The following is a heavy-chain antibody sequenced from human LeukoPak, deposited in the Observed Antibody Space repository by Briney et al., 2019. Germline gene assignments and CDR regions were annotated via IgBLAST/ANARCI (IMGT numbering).Heavy chain of an antibody. J-gene: IGHJ4*02. CDR1: GYTFTGYY. CDR2: MNPNSGNT. Sequence: ASVKVSCKASGYTFTGYYMHWVRQAPGQGLEWMGWMNPNSGNTGYAQKFQGRVTMTRNTSISTAYMELSSLRSEDTAVYYCAREPPDYWGQGTLVTVSS. V-gene: IGHV1-8*02. CDR3: AREPPDY.